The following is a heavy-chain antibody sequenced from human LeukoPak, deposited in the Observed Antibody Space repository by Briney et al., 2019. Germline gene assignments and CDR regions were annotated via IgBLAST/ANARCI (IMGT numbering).Heavy chain of an antibody. CDR1: GDSISSNY. Sequence: SETLSLTCTVSGDSISSNYWSWIRQPPGKGLEWIGYIYYSGSTNYNPSLKSRVTISVDTSKNQFSLKLSSVTAADTAVYYCARSYSSSWYNFYYYYYGMDVWGQGTTVTVSS. CDR3: ARSYSSSWYNFYYYYYGMDV. J-gene: IGHJ6*02. D-gene: IGHD6-13*01. V-gene: IGHV4-59*01. CDR2: IYYSGST.